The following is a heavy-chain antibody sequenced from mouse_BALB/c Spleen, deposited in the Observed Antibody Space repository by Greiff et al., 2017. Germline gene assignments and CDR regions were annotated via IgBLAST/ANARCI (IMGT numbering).Heavy chain of an antibody. Sequence: EVKLQESGGGLVKPGGSLKLSCAASGFTFSDYYMYWVRQTPEKRLEWVATISDGGSYTYYPDSVKGRFTISRDNAKNNLYLQMSSLKSEDTAMYYCARDRANSGFAYWGQGTLVTVSA. J-gene: IGHJ3*01. V-gene: IGHV5-4*02. D-gene: IGHD3-1*01. CDR3: ARDRANSGFAY. CDR1: GFTFSDYY. CDR2: ISDGGSYT.